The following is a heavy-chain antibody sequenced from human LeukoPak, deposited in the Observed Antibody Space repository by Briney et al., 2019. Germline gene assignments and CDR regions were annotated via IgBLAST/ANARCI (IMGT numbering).Heavy chain of an antibody. D-gene: IGHD5-24*01. V-gene: IGHV1-69*13. CDR1: GGTFSSYA. CDR3: AREVREMATIYFDY. CDR2: SIPIFGTA. Sequence: SVKVSCKASGGTFSSYAISWVRQAPGQGLEWMGGSIPIFGTANYAQKFQGRVTITADESTSTAYMELSSLRSEDTAVYYCAREVREMATIYFDYWGQGTLVTVSS. J-gene: IGHJ4*02.